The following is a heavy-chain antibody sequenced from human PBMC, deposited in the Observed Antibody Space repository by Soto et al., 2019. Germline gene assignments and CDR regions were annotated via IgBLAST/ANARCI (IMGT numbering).Heavy chain of an antibody. D-gene: IGHD3-3*01. CDR3: ERVNYDVWSGCTKGGYYYYYMDV. J-gene: IGHJ6*03. CDR2: IYSGGST. Sequence: EVQLVESGGGLVQPGGSLRLSCAASGFTVSSNYMSWVRQAPGKGLEWVSVIYSGGSTYYADSVKGRLTIARDYSKKTLYLQMNSLRDEDTAVYYCERVNYDVWSGCTKGGYYYYYMDVWGQGTTVTVSS. CDR1: GFTVSSNY. V-gene: IGHV3-66*01.